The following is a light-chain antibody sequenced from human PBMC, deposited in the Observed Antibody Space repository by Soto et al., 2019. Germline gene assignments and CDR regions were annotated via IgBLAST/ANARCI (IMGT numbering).Light chain of an antibody. CDR2: GAS. J-gene: IGKJ4*01. CDR3: QQYKTWPPLT. V-gene: IGKV3-15*01. Sequence: EIVMTQSPATLSVSPGERATLSCSASQSVSSNLAWYQQKPGQAPRLIIYGASTRATGIPARFSGSGSGTEITLTISSLQSEDFAVYYCQQYKTWPPLTFGEGTKVEIK. CDR1: QSVSSN.